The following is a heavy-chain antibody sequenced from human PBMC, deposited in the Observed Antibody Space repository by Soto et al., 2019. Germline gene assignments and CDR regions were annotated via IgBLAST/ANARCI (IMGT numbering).Heavy chain of an antibody. CDR2: FDPEEGET. J-gene: IGHJ6*02. CDR3: AADVRNMFRGVPGYGMDV. Sequence: GSVKVSCKVSGYPLSELSKHWVRQGPGKGLEWMGGFDPEEGETIYAQKFQGRVIMTEDTSTDTAYMELSSLTSEDTAVYYCAADVRNMFRGVPGYGMDVWGQGTTVTVSS. V-gene: IGHV1-24*01. CDR1: GYPLSELS. D-gene: IGHD3-10*01.